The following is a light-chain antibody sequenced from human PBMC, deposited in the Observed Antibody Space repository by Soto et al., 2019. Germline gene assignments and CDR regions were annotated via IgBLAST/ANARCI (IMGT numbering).Light chain of an antibody. CDR2: DAS. J-gene: IGKJ1*01. Sequence: DIPMTQSPSTLSASVGDKVTITCRASQNIQSWLAWYQQKPGKAPKLLIYDASNLESGVPSRFSGSGSGTEFTLTISSLQPDDFETYYCQRYNTDFRTFGQGTKVEIK. CDR3: QRYNTDFRT. V-gene: IGKV1-5*01. CDR1: QNIQSW.